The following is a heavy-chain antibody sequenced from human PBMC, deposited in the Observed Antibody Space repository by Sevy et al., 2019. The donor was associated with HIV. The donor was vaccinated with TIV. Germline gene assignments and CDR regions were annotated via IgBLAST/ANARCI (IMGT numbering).Heavy chain of an antibody. D-gene: IGHD6-19*01. V-gene: IGHV4-61*01. Sequence: SETLSLTCTVSGGSVSSGSYYWSWIRQPPGKGLVWIGYIYYSGSTNYNPSLESRVTISVDTSKNQFSLKLSSVTAADTAVYYCAREGIAVAGYYYYGMDVWGQGTTVTVSS. CDR3: AREGIAVAGYYYYGMDV. J-gene: IGHJ6*02. CDR1: GGSVSSGSYY. CDR2: IYYSGST.